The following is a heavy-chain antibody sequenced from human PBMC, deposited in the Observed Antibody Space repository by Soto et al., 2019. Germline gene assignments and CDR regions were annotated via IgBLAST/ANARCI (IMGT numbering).Heavy chain of an antibody. CDR3: ARELVVVAANGEYYYGMDV. J-gene: IGHJ6*02. V-gene: IGHV3-30-3*01. CDR1: GFTFSSYA. Sequence: QTGGSLRLSCAASGFTFSSYAMHWVRQAPGKGLEWVAVISYDGSNKYYADSVKGRFTISRDNSKNTLYLQMNSLRAEDTAVYYCARELVVVAANGEYYYGMDVWGQGTTVTVSS. D-gene: IGHD2-15*01. CDR2: ISYDGSNK.